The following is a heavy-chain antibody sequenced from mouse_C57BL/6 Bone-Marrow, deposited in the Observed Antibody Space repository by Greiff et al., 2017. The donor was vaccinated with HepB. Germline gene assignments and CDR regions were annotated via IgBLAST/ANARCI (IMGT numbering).Heavy chain of an antibody. Sequence: DVMLVESGGGLVKPGGSLKLSCAASGFTFSSYTMSWVRQTPEKRLEWVATISGGGGNTYYPDSVKGRFTISRDNAKNTLYLQMSSLRSEDTALYYCARLITTVVYYYAMDYWGQGTSVTVSS. CDR2: ISGGGGNT. J-gene: IGHJ4*01. CDR3: ARLITTVVYYYAMDY. V-gene: IGHV5-9*01. D-gene: IGHD1-1*01. CDR1: GFTFSSYT.